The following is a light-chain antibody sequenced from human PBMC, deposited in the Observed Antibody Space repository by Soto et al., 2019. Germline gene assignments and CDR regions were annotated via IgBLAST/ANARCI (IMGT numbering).Light chain of an antibody. CDR3: QQYNSYWT. V-gene: IGKV1-5*03. CDR1: QSISSW. CDR2: KAS. J-gene: IGKJ1*01. Sequence: DIPMTQSPSTLSASVGDRVTITCRASQSISSWLAWYQQKPGKAPKLLIYKASSLESGVPSRFSGSGSGTEFTLTISSLQPDDFATYSCQQYNSYWTFGQGTKVEIK.